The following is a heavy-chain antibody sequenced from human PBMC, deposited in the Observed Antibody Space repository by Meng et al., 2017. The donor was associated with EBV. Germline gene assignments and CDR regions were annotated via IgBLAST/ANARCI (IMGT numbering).Heavy chain of an antibody. CDR3: ARVGIAVAGTGDY. Sequence: QVQRVPSGAEGKKHGASVKGSSKASGYSFTGYYMHWVRQAPGQGLEWMGRINPNSGGTNYAQKFQGRVTMTRDTSISTAYMELSRLGSDDTAVYYCARVGIAVAGTGDYWGQGTLVTVSS. D-gene: IGHD6-19*01. CDR2: INPNSGGT. J-gene: IGHJ4*02. V-gene: IGHV1-2*06. CDR1: GYSFTGYY.